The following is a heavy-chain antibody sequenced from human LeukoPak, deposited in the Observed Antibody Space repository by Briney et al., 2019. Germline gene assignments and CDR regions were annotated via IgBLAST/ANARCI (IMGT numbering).Heavy chain of an antibody. Sequence: ASVTVSCKVSGYTLTELSMHWVRQAPGKGLEWMGGFDPEDGETIYAQEFQGRVTMTEDTSTDTAYMELSSLRSEDTAVYYCATDFGSSWYVWGQGTLVTVSS. CDR3: ATDFGSSWYV. CDR1: GYTLTELS. D-gene: IGHD6-13*01. V-gene: IGHV1-24*01. J-gene: IGHJ4*02. CDR2: FDPEDGET.